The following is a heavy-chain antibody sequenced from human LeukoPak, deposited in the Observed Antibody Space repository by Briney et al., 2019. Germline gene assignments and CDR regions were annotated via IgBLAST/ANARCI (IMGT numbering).Heavy chain of an antibody. CDR2: IKPNSGGT. CDR3: ATLGQSYYYDSSGYSN. V-gene: IGHV1-2*02. CDR1: GYTFTGYY. D-gene: IGHD3-22*01. Sequence: VASVKLSCKASGYTFTGYYMHWVRQAPGQGLEWMRLIKPNSGGTNYAQTFKGRVTMTRDTSISTAYMELSTLRSDDTAVYYCATLGQSYYYDSSGYSNWGQGTLVTVSS. J-gene: IGHJ4*02.